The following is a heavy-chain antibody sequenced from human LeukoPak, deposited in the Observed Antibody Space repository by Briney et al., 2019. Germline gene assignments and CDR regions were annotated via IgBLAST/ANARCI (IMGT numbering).Heavy chain of an antibody. Sequence: GGSLRLSCAASGFTFSNFAMTWVGQAPGKGLEWVSSILGSSSTYYADSLKGRFTISRDNAKNSLYLQMNSLRAEDTAVYYCARIGAGSSRDYWGQGTLVTVSS. J-gene: IGHJ4*02. D-gene: IGHD6-13*01. CDR3: ARIGAGSSRDY. V-gene: IGHV3-21*01. CDR1: GFTFSNFA. CDR2: ILGSSST.